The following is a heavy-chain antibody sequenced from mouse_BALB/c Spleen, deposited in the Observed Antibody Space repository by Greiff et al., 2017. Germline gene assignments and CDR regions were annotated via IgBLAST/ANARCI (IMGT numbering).Heavy chain of an antibody. J-gene: IGHJ1*01. CDR2: LWGGGST. V-gene: IGHV2-6-5*01. D-gene: IGHD1-1*01. Sequence: QVQLKESGPGLVAPSQSLSITCTVSGFSLTDYGVSWIRQPPGKGLEWLGVLWGGGSTYYNSALKSRLSISKDNSKSQVFLKMNSLQTDDTAMYYCAKPVYYGSSTGYFDVWGAGTTVTVSS. CDR1: GFSLTDYG. CDR3: AKPVYYGSSTGYFDV.